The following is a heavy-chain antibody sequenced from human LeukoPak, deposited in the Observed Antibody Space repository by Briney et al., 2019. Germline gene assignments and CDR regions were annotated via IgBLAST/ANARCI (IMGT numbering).Heavy chain of an antibody. J-gene: IGHJ4*02. CDR1: GGSISSSSYY. CDR3: ARFRQQLGYFDY. V-gene: IGHV4-39*01. D-gene: IGHD6-13*01. Sequence: SGTLSLTCTVSGGSISSSSYYWGWIRQPPGKGLEWIGSIYYSGSAYYNPSLKSRVTISVDTSKNQFSLKLSSVTAADTAVYYCARFRQQLGYFDYWGQGTLVTVSS. CDR2: IYYSGSA.